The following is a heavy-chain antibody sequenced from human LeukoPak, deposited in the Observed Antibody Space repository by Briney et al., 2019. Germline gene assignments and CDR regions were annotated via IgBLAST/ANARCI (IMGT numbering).Heavy chain of an antibody. CDR2: INTDGSST. D-gene: IGHD2-2*01. Sequence: GGSLRLSCAASGFTFTNYWMHWVRQAPGKGLVWVSHINTDGSSTNYADSVKGRFTISRDNAKNTLYLQMNSLRAEDTAVYYCAREPGAYFDYWGQGTLVTVSS. J-gene: IGHJ4*02. V-gene: IGHV3-74*01. CDR3: AREPGAYFDY. CDR1: GFTFTNYW.